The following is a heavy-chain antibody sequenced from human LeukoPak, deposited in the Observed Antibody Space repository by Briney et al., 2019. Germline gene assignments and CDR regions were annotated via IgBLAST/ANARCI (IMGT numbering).Heavy chain of an antibody. CDR1: GGSISSYY. CDR2: IYYSGST. V-gene: IGHV4-59*01. J-gene: IGHJ4*02. CDR3: ARTLVGYGSGSYNWVFDY. D-gene: IGHD3-10*01. Sequence: SETLSLTCTVSGGSISSYYWSWIRQPPGKGLEWIGYIYYSGSTNYNPSLKSRVTISVDTSKNQFSLKLSSVTAADTAVYYCARTLVGYGSGSYNWVFDYWGQGTLATVSS.